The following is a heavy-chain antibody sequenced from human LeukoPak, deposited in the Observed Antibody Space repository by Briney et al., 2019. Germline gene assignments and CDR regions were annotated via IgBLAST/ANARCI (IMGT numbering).Heavy chain of an antibody. D-gene: IGHD2-8*01. Sequence: GRSLRLSCAASGFTFSSYGMHWVRQAPGQGLEWMGWINPNSGGTNYAQKFQGRVTMTRDTSISTAYMELSRLRSDDTAVYYCAREYCTNGVCFPYFDYWGQGTLVTVSS. V-gene: IGHV1-2*02. CDR3: AREYCTNGVCFPYFDY. CDR2: INPNSGGT. CDR1: GFTFSSYG. J-gene: IGHJ4*02.